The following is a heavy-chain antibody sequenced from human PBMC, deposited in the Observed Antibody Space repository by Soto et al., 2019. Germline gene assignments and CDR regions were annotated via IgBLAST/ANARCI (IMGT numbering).Heavy chain of an antibody. CDR2: IYNSGST. CDR1: GGSIGSSSYY. CDR3: ARHLGCNSTAFLADGFDY. D-gene: IGHD2-2*01. J-gene: IGHJ4*01. Sequence: PSETLSLTCTVSGGSIGSSSYYWGWIRQPPGKGLEWIGSIYNSGSTYYNPSLKSRVTISVDTSKNQFSLKMSSVTASDTAVYYCARHLGCNSTAFLADGFDYWRHLTMFTV. V-gene: IGHV4-39*01.